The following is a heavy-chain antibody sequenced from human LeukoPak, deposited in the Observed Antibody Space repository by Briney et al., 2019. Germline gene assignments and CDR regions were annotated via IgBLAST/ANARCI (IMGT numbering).Heavy chain of an antibody. CDR3: ARGLIVGATGAFDI. V-gene: IGHV3-48*03. CDR2: TSSSGSTI. CDR1: GFTLSRYE. J-gene: IGHJ3*02. D-gene: IGHD1-26*01. Sequence: GGSLRLSCAASGFTLSRYEMNWVRQAPGMGLEWVSYTSSSGSTIYYADSVKGRFTVSRDNAKNSLYLQMNRLRVEDTAVYYCARGLIVGATGAFDIWGQGTMVTVSS.